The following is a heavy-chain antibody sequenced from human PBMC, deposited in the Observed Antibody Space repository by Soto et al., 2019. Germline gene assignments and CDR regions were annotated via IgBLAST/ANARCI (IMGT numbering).Heavy chain of an antibody. D-gene: IGHD3-3*01. CDR2: ISSSGSTI. V-gene: IGHV3-11*01. J-gene: IGHJ6*02. CDR1: GFTFSDYY. CDR3: ARGAIFGVVHNYYYYGMDV. Sequence: QVQLVESGGGVVQPGRSLRLSCAASGFTFSDYYMSWIRQAPGKGLEWVSYISSSGSTIYYADSVKGRFTISRDNAKNSLYLQMNSLRAEDTAVYYCARGAIFGVVHNYYYYGMDVWGQGTTVTVSS.